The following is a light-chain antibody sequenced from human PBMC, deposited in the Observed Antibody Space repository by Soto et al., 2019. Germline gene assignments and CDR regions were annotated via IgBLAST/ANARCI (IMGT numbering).Light chain of an antibody. V-gene: IGKV3-20*01. CDR3: QQYDSSWT. J-gene: IGKJ1*01. CDR1: QSVPSNF. Sequence: EIVLTQSPGTLSLSPGERATLSCRASQSVPSNFLAWYQQKPGQAPILLIYGVSRRATGIPDRFSGSGSGTDFTPTISRLEPEDFAVYYCQQYDSSWTFGQGTKVEIK. CDR2: GVS.